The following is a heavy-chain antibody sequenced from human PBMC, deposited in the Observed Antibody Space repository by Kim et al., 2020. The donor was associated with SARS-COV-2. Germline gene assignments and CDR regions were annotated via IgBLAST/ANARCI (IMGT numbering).Heavy chain of an antibody. CDR3: ARHVGYYDSSGYYYFDY. CDR2: IYYSGST. D-gene: IGHD3-22*01. CDR1: GGSISSYY. J-gene: IGHJ4*02. Sequence: SETLSLTCTVSGGSISSYYWSWIRQPPGKGLEWIGYIYYSGSTNYNPSLKSRVTISVDTSKNQFSLKLSSVTAADTAVYYCARHVGYYDSSGYYYFDYWGQGTLVTVSS. V-gene: IGHV4-59*08.